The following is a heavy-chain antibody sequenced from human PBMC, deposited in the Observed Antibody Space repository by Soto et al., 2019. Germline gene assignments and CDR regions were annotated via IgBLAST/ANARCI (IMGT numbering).Heavy chain of an antibody. CDR1: GYTFTSYG. Sequence: SVKVSCKASGYTFTSYGISWVRQAPGQGLEWMGWISAYNGNTNYAQKLQGRVTMTTDTSTSTAYMDLRSLRSDDTAVYYCATSPTPRRYFDDWGQGTMVSVSS. V-gene: IGHV1-18*01. J-gene: IGHJ4*02. CDR3: ATSPTPRRYFDD. CDR2: ISAYNGNT.